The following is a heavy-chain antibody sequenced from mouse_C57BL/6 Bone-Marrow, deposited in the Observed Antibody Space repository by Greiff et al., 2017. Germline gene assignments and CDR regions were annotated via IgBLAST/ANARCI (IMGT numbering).Heavy chain of an antibody. V-gene: IGHV1-81*01. CDR1: GYTFTSYG. J-gene: IGHJ4*01. D-gene: IGHD1-1*01. CDR3: ARLSATAMDY. Sequence: QVQLQQPGAELARPGASVKLSCKASGYTFTSYGISWVKQRPGQGLEWIGEIYPSSGNTYYNEKFKGKATLTADKSSSTAYMQLRSLTAEDSAVYFCARLSATAMDYWGQGTSVTVAS. CDR2: IYPSSGNT.